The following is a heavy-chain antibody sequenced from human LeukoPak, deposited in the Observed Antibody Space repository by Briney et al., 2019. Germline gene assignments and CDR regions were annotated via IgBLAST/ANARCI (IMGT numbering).Heavy chain of an antibody. CDR1: TFTIYYMNW. Sequence: SETVSFKFSVYTFTIYYMNWLRRVRQPPGKGLEWIGEIYHSGSTNYNPSLKSRVTISVDTSKNQFSLKLTSVTAADTAVYYCASESLSSRGRELVDFWGQGTLVTVSS. D-gene: IGHD6-6*01. CDR2: IYHSGST. V-gene: IGHV4-4*02. CDR3: ASESLSSRGRELVDF. J-gene: IGHJ4*02.